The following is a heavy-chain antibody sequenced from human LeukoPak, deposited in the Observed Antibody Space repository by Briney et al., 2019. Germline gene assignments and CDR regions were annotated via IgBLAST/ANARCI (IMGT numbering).Heavy chain of an antibody. D-gene: IGHD2-2*01. V-gene: IGHV1-2*02. CDR3: ARDSSSTTYYYMDV. Sequence: ASVKVSCKASGGTFSSYAISWVRQAPGQGLEWMGWINPNSGGTNYAQKFQGRVTMTRDTSISTAYMELSRLRSDDTAVYYCARDSSSTTYYYMDVWGKGTTVTVSS. J-gene: IGHJ6*03. CDR2: INPNSGGT. CDR1: GGTFSSYA.